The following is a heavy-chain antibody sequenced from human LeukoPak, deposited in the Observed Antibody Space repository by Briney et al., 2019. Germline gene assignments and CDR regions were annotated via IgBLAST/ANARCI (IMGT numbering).Heavy chain of an antibody. CDR3: AKGLVPAAIRVVDY. V-gene: IGHV3-23*01. CDR2: ISASGGST. J-gene: IGHJ4*02. CDR1: GGSFSGYY. Sequence: ETLSLTCAVYGGSFSGYYWSWVRQAPGKGLEWVSAISASGGSTYYADSVKGRLTISRDNSQNTLYLQVNSLRAEDTAVYYCAKGLVPAAIRVVDYWGQGTLVTVSS. D-gene: IGHD2-2*01.